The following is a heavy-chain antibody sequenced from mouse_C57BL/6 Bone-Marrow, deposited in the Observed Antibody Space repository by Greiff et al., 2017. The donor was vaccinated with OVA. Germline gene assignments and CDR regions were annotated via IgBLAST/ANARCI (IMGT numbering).Heavy chain of an antibody. CDR3: ARSYGSSFYYFDY. CDR2: INPNYGTT. CDR1: GYSFTDYN. J-gene: IGHJ2*01. V-gene: IGHV1-39*01. Sequence: EVKLQESGPELVKPGASVKISCKASGYSFTDYNMNWVKQSNGKSLEWIGVINPNYGTTSYNQKFKGKATLTVDQSSSTAYMQLNSLTSEDSAVYYCARSYGSSFYYFDYWGQGTTLAVSS. D-gene: IGHD1-1*01.